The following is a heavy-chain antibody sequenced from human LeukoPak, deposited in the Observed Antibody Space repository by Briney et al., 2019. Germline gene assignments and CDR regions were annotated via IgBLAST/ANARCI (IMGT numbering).Heavy chain of an antibody. CDR1: DYTFTSYG. V-gene: IGHV1-18*01. CDR2: ISAYNGNT. CDR3: ARDQGGIVATIDPWVDY. J-gene: IGHJ4*02. D-gene: IGHD5-12*01. Sequence: ASVKVSCKASDYTFTSYGISWVRQAPGQGLEWMGWISAYNGNTNYAQKLQGRVTMTTDTSTSTAYMELRSLRSDDTAVYYCARDQGGIVATIDPWVDYWGQGTLVTVSS.